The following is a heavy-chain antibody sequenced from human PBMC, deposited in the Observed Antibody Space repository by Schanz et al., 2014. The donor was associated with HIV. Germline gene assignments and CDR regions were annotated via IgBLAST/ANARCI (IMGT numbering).Heavy chain of an antibody. V-gene: IGHV3-23*01. J-gene: IGHJ6*02. CDR3: AKCPTMVRGTGMDV. D-gene: IGHD3-10*01. CDR1: GITFSTYA. Sequence: EVQLLESGGGLVQPGGSLRLFCADSGITFSTYAMTWVRQAPGKGLECISSISGSGGSTYYADSVKGRFTISRDNSKNTLYLRMNGLRAEDTAVYYCAKCPTMVRGTGMDVWGQGTTVTVSS. CDR2: ISGSGGST.